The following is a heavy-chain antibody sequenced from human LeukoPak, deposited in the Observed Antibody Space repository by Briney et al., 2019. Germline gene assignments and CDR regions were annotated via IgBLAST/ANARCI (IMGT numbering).Heavy chain of an antibody. D-gene: IGHD2-2*01. Sequence: SVKVSCKASGGTFSSYAISWVRQAPGQGLEWMGGIIPIFGTANYAQKFQGRVTITTDESTSTAYMELSSLRSEDTAVYYCARTQDVVVPAAMRRGPYYFDYRGQGTLVTVSS. V-gene: IGHV1-69*05. CDR1: GGTFSSYA. CDR3: ARTQDVVVPAAMRRGPYYFDY. CDR2: IIPIFGTA. J-gene: IGHJ4*02.